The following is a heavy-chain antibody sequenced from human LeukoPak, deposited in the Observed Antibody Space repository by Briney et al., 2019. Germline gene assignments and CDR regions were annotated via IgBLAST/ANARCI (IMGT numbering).Heavy chain of an antibody. V-gene: IGHV4-59*08. Sequence: ETPCLTCTVSGGSISSYYWSWIRQPPGKGLEWIGYINDSGSTNSNPSHKCRVTMSVDTSKNQFSLKLSSVTAADTAVYYCTRRGRNNWGEGNDYWGQRTMVADSS. CDR3: TRRGRNNWGEGNDY. CDR1: GGSISSYY. D-gene: IGHD1-1*01. J-gene: IGHJ4*02. CDR2: INDSGST.